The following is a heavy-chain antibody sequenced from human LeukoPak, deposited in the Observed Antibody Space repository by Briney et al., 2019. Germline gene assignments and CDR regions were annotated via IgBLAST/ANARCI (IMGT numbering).Heavy chain of an antibody. D-gene: IGHD6-19*01. J-gene: IGHJ4*03. CDR2: IYHSGST. CDR3: ARDLYSSGWGYFDY. Sequence: ETLSLTCTISGYSISSGYYWGWIRQPPGKGLEWIGSIYHSGSTYYNPSLKSRVTISLDTSENQFSLKLSSVTAADTAVYYCARDLYSSGWGYFDYWGQGTLVTVSS. CDR1: GYSISSGYY. V-gene: IGHV4-38-2*02.